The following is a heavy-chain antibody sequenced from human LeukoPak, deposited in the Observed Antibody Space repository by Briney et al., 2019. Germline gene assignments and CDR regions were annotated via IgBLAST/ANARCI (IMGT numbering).Heavy chain of an antibody. CDR3: ALDQWRFDY. D-gene: IGHD1/OR15-1a*01. CDR1: GFTFSSYE. Sequence: GGSLRLSCAASGFTFSSYEMNWARQAPGKGLEWVSYISSSGSTIYYADSVKGRFTISRDNAKNSLYLQMNSLRAEDTAVYYCALDQWRFDYWGQGTLVTVSS. J-gene: IGHJ4*02. CDR2: ISSSGSTI. V-gene: IGHV3-48*03.